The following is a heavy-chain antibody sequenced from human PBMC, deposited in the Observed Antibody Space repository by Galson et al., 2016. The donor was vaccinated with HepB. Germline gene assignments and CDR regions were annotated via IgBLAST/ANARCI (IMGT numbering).Heavy chain of an antibody. D-gene: IGHD6-13*01. J-gene: IGHJ4*02. CDR2: ISSTSRDI. CDR3: ARDWQVVPGIDH. V-gene: IGHV3-21*05. Sequence: SLRLSCAASGFTFSRHNMNWIRQVPGKGLEWIAYISSTSRDIYYAQSVQGRFTVSRDNVNNSMFLEMNSLRPEDTAVYFCARDWQVVPGIDHWGQGLVVIVSS. CDR1: GFTFSRHN.